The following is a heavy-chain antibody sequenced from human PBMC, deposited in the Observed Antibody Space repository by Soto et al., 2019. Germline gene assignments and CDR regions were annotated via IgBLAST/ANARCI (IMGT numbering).Heavy chain of an antibody. CDR2: ISYDGSNK. CDR1: GFTFSSYG. CDR3: AKDLYSGTSHPDY. J-gene: IGHJ4*02. V-gene: IGHV3-30*18. Sequence: GGSLRLSCAASGFTFSSYGMHWVRQAPGKGLEWVAAISYDGSNKYYVDSVKGRFTISRDNSKNTLYVQMNSLRAEDTAVYYCAKDLYSGTSHPDYWGQGTLVTVSS. D-gene: IGHD1-26*01.